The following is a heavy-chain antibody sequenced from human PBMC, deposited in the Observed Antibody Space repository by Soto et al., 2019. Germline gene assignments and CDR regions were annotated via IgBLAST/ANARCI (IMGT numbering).Heavy chain of an antibody. CDR1: GFPFTHYY. CDR3: ATYPSRTAGLLSYFGTDV. J-gene: IGHJ6*02. CDR2: MNPEDGES. V-gene: IGHV1-69-2*01. Sequence: EVQLVQSGAEVKKPGASVRSSCGAFGFPFTHYYLYWWQQPPGKGLKGMGFMNPEDGESLYSDKFQGRVTITADPSSDTVYMELSSLRSDDSAVYYCATYPSRTAGLLSYFGTDVWGQGTAVTVSS.